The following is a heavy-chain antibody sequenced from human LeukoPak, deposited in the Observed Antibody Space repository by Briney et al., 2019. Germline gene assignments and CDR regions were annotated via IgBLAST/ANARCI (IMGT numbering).Heavy chain of an antibody. CDR3: ARIGLEMAHDY. Sequence: SETLSLTCTVSGGSISSSSYYWGWIRQPPGKGLEWIGSIYYSGSTYYNPSLKSRVTISVDTSKNQFSLKLSSVTAADTAVYYCARIGLEMAHDYWGQGTLVTVSS. CDR1: GGSISSSSYY. V-gene: IGHV4-39*07. D-gene: IGHD5-24*01. J-gene: IGHJ4*02. CDR2: IYYSGST.